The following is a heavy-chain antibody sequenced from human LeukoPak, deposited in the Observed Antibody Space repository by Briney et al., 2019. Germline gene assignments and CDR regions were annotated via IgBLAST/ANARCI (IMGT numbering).Heavy chain of an antibody. D-gene: IGHD3-22*01. J-gene: IGHJ5*02. V-gene: IGHV4-61*01. CDR3: ARGLGDHYDSIKTRFDP. CDR2: IYYSGST. CDR1: GGSVSSGIYY. Sequence: SETLSLTCTVSGGSVSSGIYYWSWIRQPPGKGLEWIGYIYYSGSTNYNPSLKSRVTISVGTSKNQFSLRLSSVTAADTAVYYCARGLGDHYDSIKTRFDPWGQGTLVTVSS.